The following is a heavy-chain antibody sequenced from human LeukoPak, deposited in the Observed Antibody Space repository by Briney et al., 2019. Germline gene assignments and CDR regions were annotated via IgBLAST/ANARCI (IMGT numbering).Heavy chain of an antibody. CDR3: ARRRRQYMGV. CDR1: GGSFSGYY. J-gene: IGHJ6*03. CDR2: INHSGST. Sequence: SETLSLTCAVYGGSFSGYYWSWIRQPPGKGLEWIGEINHSGSTNYNPSLKSRVTISVDTSKNQFSLKLSSVTAADTAVYYCARRRRQYMGVWGKGTTVTISS. V-gene: IGHV4-34*01.